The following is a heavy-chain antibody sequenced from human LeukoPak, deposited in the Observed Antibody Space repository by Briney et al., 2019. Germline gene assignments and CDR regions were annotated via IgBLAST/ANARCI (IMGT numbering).Heavy chain of an antibody. Sequence: SETLSLTCTVSGVSITSSDFYWSWIRQPPGKGLEWIGYIYYSGSTYYNPSLKSRVTISVDTSKNQFSLKLSSVTAADTAVYYCARGGDYGNVGFDYWGQGTLVTVSS. CDR3: ARGGDYGNVGFDY. D-gene: IGHD4-17*01. CDR1: GVSITSSDFY. V-gene: IGHV4-30-4*01. J-gene: IGHJ4*02. CDR2: IYYSGST.